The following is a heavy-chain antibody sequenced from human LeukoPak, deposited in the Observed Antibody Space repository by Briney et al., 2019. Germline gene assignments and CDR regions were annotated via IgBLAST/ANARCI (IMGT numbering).Heavy chain of an antibody. J-gene: IGHJ4*02. D-gene: IGHD6-13*01. CDR3: ARGESIAAAGTGSPFTFDY. CDR1: GGTFSSYA. CDR2: IIPIFGTA. V-gene: IGHV1-69*05. Sequence: GASVKVSCKASGGTFSSYAISWVRQAPGQGLEWMGGIIPIFGTANYAQKFQSRVTITTDESTSTAYMELSSLRSEDTAVYYCARGESIAAAGTGSPFTFDYWGQGTLVTVSS.